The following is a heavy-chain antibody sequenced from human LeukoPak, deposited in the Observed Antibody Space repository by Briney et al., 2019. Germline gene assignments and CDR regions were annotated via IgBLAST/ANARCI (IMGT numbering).Heavy chain of an antibody. CDR2: ISYDESNK. Sequence: PGGSLRLSCAASGFTFSSYGMHWVRQAPGKGLEWVALISYDESNKYYADSVKGRFTISRDNSKNTLYLQMNSLRAEDTAVYYCAKVWFGGFADWFDPWGRGTLVTVSS. V-gene: IGHV3-30*18. D-gene: IGHD3-10*01. CDR3: AKVWFGGFADWFDP. J-gene: IGHJ5*02. CDR1: GFTFSSYG.